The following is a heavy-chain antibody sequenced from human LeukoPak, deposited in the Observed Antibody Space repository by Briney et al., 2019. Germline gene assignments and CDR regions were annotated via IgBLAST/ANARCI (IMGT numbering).Heavy chain of an antibody. CDR1: GFSLTTSGMR. CDR2: IDWNDAK. J-gene: IGHJ4*02. CDR3: ARIPYGDRGDFFDS. D-gene: IGHD4-17*01. V-gene: IGHV2-70*04. Sequence: SGPALVKPTQTLTLTCTFSGFSLTTSGMRVSWIRQPPGKALEWLARIDWNDAKFYSTSLKTRLIISKDTSKNQVVLTMTNMDPVDTATYYCARIPYGDRGDFFDSWGQGTLVTVSS.